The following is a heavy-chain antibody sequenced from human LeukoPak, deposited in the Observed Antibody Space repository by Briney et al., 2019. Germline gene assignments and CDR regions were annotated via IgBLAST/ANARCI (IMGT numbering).Heavy chain of an antibody. CDR1: GGSISSYY. CDR2: IYTSGST. D-gene: IGHD3-3*01. Sequence: PSETLSLTCTVSGGSISSYYWSWIRQPAGKGLEWIGRIYTSGSTNYNPSLKSRVTISVDTSKNQFSLKLSSVTAADTAVYYCAREHTIFGVAYYDYWGQGTLVTVSS. CDR3: AREHTIFGVAYYDY. V-gene: IGHV4-4*07. J-gene: IGHJ4*02.